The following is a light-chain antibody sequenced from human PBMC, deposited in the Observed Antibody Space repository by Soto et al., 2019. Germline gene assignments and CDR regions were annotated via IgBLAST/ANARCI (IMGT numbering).Light chain of an antibody. Sequence: EIVLTQSPGTLSLSPGERGTLSCRASQSVSSSLAWYQQKPGQAPRLLIYDASKRAPGIPARFSGSGSGTDFTLTISSLEPEDFTVYYCQQRSNWPSLTFGGGTKVDIK. CDR3: QQRSNWPSLT. CDR2: DAS. CDR1: QSVSSS. V-gene: IGKV3-11*01. J-gene: IGKJ4*01.